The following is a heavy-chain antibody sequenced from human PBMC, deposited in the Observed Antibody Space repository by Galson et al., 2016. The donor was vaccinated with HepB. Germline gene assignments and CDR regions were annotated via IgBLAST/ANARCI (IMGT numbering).Heavy chain of an antibody. CDR2: IWYDGSNK. J-gene: IGHJ4*02. D-gene: IGHD3-10*01. CDR1: GFIFSNYG. Sequence: SLRLSCAASGFIFSNYGMHWVRQAPGKGLEWVAIIWYDGSNKYYTDSVKGRFTISRDNSKNTLYLQMNSLRAEDTAVYYCARDGYYGSGGSHFDYWGQGTLVTVSS. CDR3: ARDGYYGSGGSHFDY. V-gene: IGHV3-33*01.